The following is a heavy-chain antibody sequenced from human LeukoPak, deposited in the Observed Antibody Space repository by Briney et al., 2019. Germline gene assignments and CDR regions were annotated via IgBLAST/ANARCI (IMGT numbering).Heavy chain of an antibody. J-gene: IGHJ4*02. V-gene: IGHV1-18*01. CDR3: ARAPPYCSSTSCQFGD. CDR1: GYTFTSYG. D-gene: IGHD2-2*01. Sequence: ASVKVSCKASGYTFTSYGISWVRQAPGQGLEWMGWISAYNGNTNYAQKLQGRVTMTTDTSTSTAYMELRSLRSDDTALYCCARAPPYCSSTSCQFGDWGQGTLVTVSS. CDR2: ISAYNGNT.